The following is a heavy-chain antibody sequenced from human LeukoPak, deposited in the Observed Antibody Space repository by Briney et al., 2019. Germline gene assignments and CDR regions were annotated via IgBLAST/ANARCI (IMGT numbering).Heavy chain of an antibody. J-gene: IGHJ4*02. V-gene: IGHV1-69*06. CDR3: AGGRTDIVVVPATLRNYYFDY. D-gene: IGHD2-2*01. CDR1: GYTFTSYG. CDR2: IMPMFGKT. Sequence: SVTVSFKASGYTFTSYGISWVRQAPGQGLEWMGGIMPMFGKTNYAQKFQGRVTTTADKATSTAYMELSSLRSEDTAVYYCAGGRTDIVVVPATLRNYYFDYWGQGTLVTVSS.